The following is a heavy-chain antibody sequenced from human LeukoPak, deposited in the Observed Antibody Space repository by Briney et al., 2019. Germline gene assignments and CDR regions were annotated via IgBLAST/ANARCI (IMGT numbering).Heavy chain of an antibody. D-gene: IGHD3-22*01. V-gene: IGHV4-59*01. CDR2: IFYSGTT. CDR3: ARGGWNKFDY. Sequence: SETLSLTCTVSGGSMNTYYWSWIRQPPGKGLEWIGFIFYSGTTNYNPSLKSRVTISVDTSKNQFSLKLSSVAAADTAVYYCARGGWNKFDYWGQGTLVTVSS. J-gene: IGHJ4*02. CDR1: GGSMNTYY.